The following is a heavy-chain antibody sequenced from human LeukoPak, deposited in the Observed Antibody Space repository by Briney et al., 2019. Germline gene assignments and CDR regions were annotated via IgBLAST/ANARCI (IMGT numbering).Heavy chain of an antibody. CDR1: GFTFSTYA. Sequence: GGSLRLSCAASGFTFSTYAMRWVRQAPGKGLEWVAFIRYDGSNKYYADSVKGRFTISRDNSKNTLYLQMNSLRAEDTAVYYCAKDLAHYDSSGSDAFDIWGQGTMVTVSS. V-gene: IGHV3-30*02. CDR3: AKDLAHYDSSGSDAFDI. CDR2: IRYDGSNK. J-gene: IGHJ3*02. D-gene: IGHD3-22*01.